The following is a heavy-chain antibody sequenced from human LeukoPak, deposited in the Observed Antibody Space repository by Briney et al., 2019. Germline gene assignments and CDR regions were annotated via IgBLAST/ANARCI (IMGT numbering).Heavy chain of an antibody. CDR2: IRSKAYGGTT. CDR3: TIEDCTNGVCYTLFDY. V-gene: IGHV3-49*03. J-gene: IGHJ4*02. D-gene: IGHD2-8*01. CDR1: GFTFGDYA. Sequence: PGRSLRLSCTASGFTFGDYAMSWFRQAPGKGLEWVGFIRSKAYGGTTEYAASVKGRFTISRDDSKSIASLQMNSLKTEDTAVYYCTIEDCTNGVCYTLFDYWGQGTLVTVSS.